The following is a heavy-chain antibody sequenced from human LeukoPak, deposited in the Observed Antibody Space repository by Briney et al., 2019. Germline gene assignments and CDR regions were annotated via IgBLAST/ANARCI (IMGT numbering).Heavy chain of an antibody. J-gene: IGHJ4*02. CDR3: AREKDYYDSSGYYDY. Sequence: SVKVSCKASGGTFSSYAISWVRQAPGQGLEWLGRIIPIFGTANYAQKFQGRVTITADKSTSTAYMELSSLRSEDTAVYYCAREKDYYDSSGYYDYWGQGTLVTVSS. CDR1: GGTFSSYA. V-gene: IGHV1-69*06. CDR2: IIPIFGTA. D-gene: IGHD3-22*01.